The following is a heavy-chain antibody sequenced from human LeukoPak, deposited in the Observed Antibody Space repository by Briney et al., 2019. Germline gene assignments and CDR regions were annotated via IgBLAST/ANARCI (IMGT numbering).Heavy chain of an antibody. CDR2: IWCDGSNK. CDR3: AKEGVYCGGDCDTLPYYMDV. CDR1: GFTFSSYG. V-gene: IGHV3-33*06. D-gene: IGHD2-21*02. Sequence: GSLRLSCAPSGFTFSSYGIHWVRQAPGKGLEWAAIIWCDGSNKYYADSVKGRFTISRDNSKNTLSLQMNSLRAEDTAVYYCAKEGVYCGGDCDTLPYYMDVWGKGSTVAVSS. J-gene: IGHJ6*03.